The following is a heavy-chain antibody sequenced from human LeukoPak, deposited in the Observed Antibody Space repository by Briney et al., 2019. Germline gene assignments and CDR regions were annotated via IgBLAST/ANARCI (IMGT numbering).Heavy chain of an antibody. CDR2: IIPILGIA. D-gene: IGHD4-17*01. J-gene: IGHJ2*01. CDR3: ARVTKEGTATTYDRYCDR. Sequence: ASVKVSCKASGGTFSSYAISWVRQAPGQGLEWMGRIIPILGIANYAQKFQGRVTITADKSTSTAYMELSSLRSEDTAVYYCARVTKEGTATTYDRYCDRWGRGTLVTVSS. V-gene: IGHV1-69*04. CDR1: GGTFSSYA.